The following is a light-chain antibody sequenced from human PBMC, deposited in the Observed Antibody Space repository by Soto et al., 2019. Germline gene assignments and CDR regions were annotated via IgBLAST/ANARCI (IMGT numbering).Light chain of an antibody. CDR2: EVT. Sequence: QSALTQPPSESGSPGQSVTISCTGTSSDVGAYNYVSWYQQHPGKAPKLMIYEVTNRPSGVPDRFSASKSGNTASLTVSGLQAEDEADYFCSSYAGFNNFVFGTGTKVTVL. J-gene: IGLJ1*01. CDR3: SSYAGFNNFV. V-gene: IGLV2-8*01. CDR1: SSDVGAYNY.